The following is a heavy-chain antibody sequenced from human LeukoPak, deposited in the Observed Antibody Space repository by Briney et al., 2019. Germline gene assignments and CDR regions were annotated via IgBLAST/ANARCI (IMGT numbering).Heavy chain of an antibody. CDR1: GFTFTTYA. CDR3: ARVRSGYFRAPDFDY. V-gene: IGHV3-64*01. D-gene: IGHD3-22*01. Sequence: GGSLRHSCAASGFTFTTYAMHWVRQAPGKGLEYVSSISNDGDNTYYANSVRGRFTISRDNSKNTLYLQSGSLRAEDMAVYYCARVRSGYFRAPDFDYWGQGTLVTVSS. CDR2: ISNDGDNT. J-gene: IGHJ4*02.